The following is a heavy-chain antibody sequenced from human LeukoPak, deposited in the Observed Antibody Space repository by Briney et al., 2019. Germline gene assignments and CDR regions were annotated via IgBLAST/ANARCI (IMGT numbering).Heavy chain of an antibody. J-gene: IGHJ4*02. CDR2: ISSGGGSI. Sequence: GGSLRLSCAASAFTFSNYEMNWVRQAPGKGLEWISYISSGGGSIYYADCVKGRFSISRDNAKNSLYLQMRSLRAEDTAVYYCARENSVFGFDYWGQGTLVTVSS. CDR1: AFTFSNYE. D-gene: IGHD3-16*01. CDR3: ARENSVFGFDY. V-gene: IGHV3-48*03.